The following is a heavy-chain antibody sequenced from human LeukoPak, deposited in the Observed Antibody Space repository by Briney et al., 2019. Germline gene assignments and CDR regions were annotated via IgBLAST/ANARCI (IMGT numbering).Heavy chain of an antibody. Sequence: ASVKVSCKASGYTFTSYGISWVRQAPGQGLEWMGWISAYNGNTNYAQKLQGRVTMTTDTSTSTAYMELRSLRSEDTAVYYCARFGVGALWNQYWFDPWGQGTLVTVSS. V-gene: IGHV1-18*01. J-gene: IGHJ5*02. CDR2: ISAYNGNT. CDR3: ARFGVGALWNQYWFDP. CDR1: GYTFTSYG. D-gene: IGHD1-26*01.